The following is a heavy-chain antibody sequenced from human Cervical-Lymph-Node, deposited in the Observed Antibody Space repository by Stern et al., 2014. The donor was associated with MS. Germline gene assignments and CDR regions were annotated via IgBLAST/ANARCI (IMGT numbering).Heavy chain of an antibody. D-gene: IGHD6-19*01. CDR1: GLTFSLYS. J-gene: IGHJ4*02. CDR2: ISGSGSYI. V-gene: IGHV3-21*01. CDR3: AIPGGSSGWSGFYFDQ. Sequence: EVQLVESGGGLVRPGGSLRLPCAASGLTFSLYSMNWVRQAPGKGLEWVSSISGSGSYIYYADSVKGRFTISRDNAKNSLYLQMNSLGADDTAVYYCAIPGGSSGWSGFYFDQWGQGTLVTVSS.